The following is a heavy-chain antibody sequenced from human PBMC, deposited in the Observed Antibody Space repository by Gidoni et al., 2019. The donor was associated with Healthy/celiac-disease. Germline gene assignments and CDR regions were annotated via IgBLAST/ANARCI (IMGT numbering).Heavy chain of an antibody. V-gene: IGHV3-74*01. J-gene: IGHJ6*02. CDR2: INSDGSST. D-gene: IGHD2-2*01. Sequence: EVQLVESGGGLVQPGGSLRLSCAASGFTFSSYWMHWVRQAPGKGLVWVSRINSDGSSTSYADSVKGRFAISRDNAKNTLYLQMNSLRAEDTAVYYCASESSYYYYYYGMDVWGQGTTVTVSS. CDR1: GFTFSSYW. CDR3: ASESSYYYYYYGMDV.